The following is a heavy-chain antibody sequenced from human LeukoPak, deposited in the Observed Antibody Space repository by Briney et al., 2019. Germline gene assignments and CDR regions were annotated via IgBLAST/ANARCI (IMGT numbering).Heavy chain of an antibody. Sequence: SETLSLTCAVYGGSFSDYYWSWIRQPPGKGLEWIGEINHSGSTNYNPSLKSRVTISVDASKNQFSLKLSSVTAADTAVYYCARAGRYYDFWSGPIRYNWFDPWGQGTLVTVSS. J-gene: IGHJ5*02. CDR2: INHSGST. V-gene: IGHV4-34*01. CDR1: GGSFSDYY. CDR3: ARAGRYYDFWSGPIRYNWFDP. D-gene: IGHD3-3*01.